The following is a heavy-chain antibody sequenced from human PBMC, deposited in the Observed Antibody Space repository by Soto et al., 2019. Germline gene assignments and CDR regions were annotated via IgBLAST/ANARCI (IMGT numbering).Heavy chain of an antibody. J-gene: IGHJ2*01. D-gene: IGHD2-15*01. Sequence: QITLKESGPTLVKPTQTLTLTCTFSGFSLTTGGVAVGWIRQPPGKALEWLALIYWDDDKRYSPSLKSRLSNTNXPXXXPXXLTMTNMAPVDTATSYCAHSACSGADCDSRWHFGLWGRGTLVTVSS. CDR1: GFSLTTGGVA. V-gene: IGHV2-5*02. CDR2: IYWDDDK. CDR3: AHSACSGADCDSRWHFGL.